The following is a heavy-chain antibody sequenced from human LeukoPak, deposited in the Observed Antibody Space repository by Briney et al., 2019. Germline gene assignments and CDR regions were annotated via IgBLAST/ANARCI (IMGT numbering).Heavy chain of an antibody. D-gene: IGHD6-13*01. Sequence: PSETLSLTCAVYSGSFSGSFSGYYWSWIRQPPGKGLEWIGEINHSGSTNYNPSLKSRVTISVDTSKNQFSLKLSSVTAADTAMYYCARVEQQLARGHDWGRGTLVTVSS. CDR2: INHSGST. CDR1: SGSFSGSFSGYY. CDR3: ARVEQQLARGHD. J-gene: IGHJ4*02. V-gene: IGHV4-34*01.